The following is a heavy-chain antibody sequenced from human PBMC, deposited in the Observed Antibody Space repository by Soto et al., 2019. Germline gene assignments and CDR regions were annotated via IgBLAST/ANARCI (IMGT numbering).Heavy chain of an antibody. CDR2: IYHSGST. J-gene: IGHJ6*03. Sequence: QVQLQESGPGLVKPSGTLSLTCAVSSGSISSSNWWSWVRQPPGKGLEWIGEIYHSGSTNYNPSLKSRVTISVDQSKNQFSLKLSTVTAADTAVYYWARATVTSYYYYYMDVWGKGTTVTVSS. D-gene: IGHD4-4*01. V-gene: IGHV4-4*02. CDR1: SGSISSSNW. CDR3: ARATVTSYYYYYMDV.